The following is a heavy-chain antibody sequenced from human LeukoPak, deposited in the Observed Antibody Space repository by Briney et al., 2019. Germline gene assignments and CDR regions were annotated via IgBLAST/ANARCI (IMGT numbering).Heavy chain of an antibody. CDR3: AKVCYGSGSYYPFDC. V-gene: IGHV3-23*01. J-gene: IGHJ4*02. D-gene: IGHD3-10*01. CDR1: GFTFSSYA. Sequence: GGSLRLSCAASGFTFSSYAMSWVRQAPGKGLEWVSAISGSGGSTYYADSVKGRFTISRDNSKNTLYLQMNSLRAEDTAVYYCAKVCYGSGSYYPFDCWGQGTLVTVSS. CDR2: ISGSGGST.